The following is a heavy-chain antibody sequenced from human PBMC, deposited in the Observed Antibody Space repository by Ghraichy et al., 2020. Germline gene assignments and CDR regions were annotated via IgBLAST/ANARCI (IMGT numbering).Heavy chain of an antibody. V-gene: IGHV4-61*09. CDR1: GESISIGAYY. D-gene: IGHD2-21*01. J-gene: IGHJ6*03. Sequence: SETLSLTCTVSGESISIGAYYWIWVRQRAGKEPEWIVHVYTGGSPNCNPSLKSRVVIVVDTSKKPFSLRLSSVTAADTAVYYCARARWSCYCTRSSFQYYMDVWGKGTTVTVSS. CDR2: VYTGGSP. CDR3: ARARWSCYCTRSSFQYYMDV.